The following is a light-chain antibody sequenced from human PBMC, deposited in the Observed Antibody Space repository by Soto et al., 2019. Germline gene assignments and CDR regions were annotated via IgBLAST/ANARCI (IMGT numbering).Light chain of an antibody. V-gene: IGKV3-11*01. CDR3: QQRSNWPPWT. J-gene: IGKJ1*01. CDR2: DAS. Sequence: EIVLTQSPGTLSVSPGERATLSCRASQNIRSNLAWYQQKPGQAPRLLIYDASNRATGIPARFSGSGSGTDFTLTISSLEPEDFAVYYCQQRSNWPPWTFGQGTKVDIK. CDR1: QNIRSN.